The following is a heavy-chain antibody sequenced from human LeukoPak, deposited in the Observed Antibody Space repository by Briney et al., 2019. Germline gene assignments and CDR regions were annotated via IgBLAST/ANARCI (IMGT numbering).Heavy chain of an antibody. D-gene: IGHD6-13*01. V-gene: IGHV4-39*01. CDR2: IYYSGST. Sequence: SETLSLTCTVSGGSISSSSYYWGWIRQPPGKGLEWIGSIYYSGSTYYNPSLKSRVTISVDTSKNQFSLKLSSVTAADTAVYYCARHSIGYRSSWYVSHRDWFDPWGQGTLVTVSS. J-gene: IGHJ5*02. CDR3: ARHSIGYRSSWYVSHRDWFDP. CDR1: GGSISSSSYY.